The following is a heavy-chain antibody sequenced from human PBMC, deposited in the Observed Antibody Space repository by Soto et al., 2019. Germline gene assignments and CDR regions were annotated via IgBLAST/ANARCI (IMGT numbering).Heavy chain of an antibody. Sequence: SETLSLTCTVSGGSISSYYWSWIRQPPGKGLEWIGYIYYSGSTNYNPSLKSRVTISVDTSKNQFSLKLSSVTAADTAVYYCARLGIAAAGNYYYYGMDVWGQGTTVTVSS. J-gene: IGHJ6*02. CDR2: IYYSGST. D-gene: IGHD6-13*01. CDR3: ARLGIAAAGNYYYYGMDV. CDR1: GGSISSYY. V-gene: IGHV4-59*08.